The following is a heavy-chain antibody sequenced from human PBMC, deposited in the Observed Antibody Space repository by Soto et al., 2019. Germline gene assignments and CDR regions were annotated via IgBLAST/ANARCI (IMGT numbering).Heavy chain of an antibody. J-gene: IGHJ6*02. CDR1: GYTSTSYA. D-gene: IGHD3-16*01. Sequence: HVQLVQSGAEVKKPGASVKVSCKASGYTSTSYAMHWVRQAPGQGLEWMGWINAGNDNTKYSQKFQGRVTITRDRSASTSYMELSSLRSEDTAVYFCAGDRVKESTLGPLAYYYGMDVWGQGTTVTVSS. V-gene: IGHV1-3*01. CDR3: AGDRVKESTLGPLAYYYGMDV. CDR2: INAGNDNT.